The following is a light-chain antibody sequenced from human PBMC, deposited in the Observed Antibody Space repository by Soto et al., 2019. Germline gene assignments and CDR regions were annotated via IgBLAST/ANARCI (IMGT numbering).Light chain of an antibody. CDR1: SSDVGGYNY. J-gene: IGLJ1*01. CDR3: SSYTTSNTRQIV. Sequence: QSVLTQSASVSGSPGQSITISCTGTSSDVGGYNYVSWYQQHPGKAPKFMIYDVSNRPSGVSNRFSGSKSGNTASLTISGLQAEDEADYYCSSYTTSNTRQIVFGTGTKLTVL. CDR2: DVS. V-gene: IGLV2-14*01.